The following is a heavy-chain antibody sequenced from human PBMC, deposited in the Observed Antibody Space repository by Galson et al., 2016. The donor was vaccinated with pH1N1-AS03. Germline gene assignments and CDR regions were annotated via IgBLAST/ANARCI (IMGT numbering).Heavy chain of an antibody. CDR1: GDSIGGYY. V-gene: IGHV4-4*07. J-gene: IGHJ6*02. CDR2: MYASGDT. Sequence: ETLSLTCTLSGDSIGGYYWSWVRLPAGEGLQWLGRMYASGDTLYNPSLKSRLTMSVDTSKNHFSLKLNSVTAADTAVYYCARERQWVSGDSGPRYGMDVWGQGTTVTVSS. D-gene: IGHD3-10*02. CDR3: ARERQWVSGDSGPRYGMDV.